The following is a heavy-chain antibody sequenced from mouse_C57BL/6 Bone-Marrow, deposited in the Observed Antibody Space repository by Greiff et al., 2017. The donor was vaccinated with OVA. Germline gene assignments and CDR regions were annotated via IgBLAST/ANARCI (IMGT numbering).Heavy chain of an antibody. Sequence: EVMLVESEGGLVQPGRSMKLSCTASGFTFSDYYMAWVRQVPEKGLEWVANINYDGSSTYYLDSLKSRFIISRDNAKNILYLQMSSLKSEDTATYYCARDRTYASYFDVWGTGTTVTVSS. CDR1: GFTFSDYY. J-gene: IGHJ1*03. D-gene: IGHD5-1*01. CDR3: ARDRTYASYFDV. V-gene: IGHV5-16*01. CDR2: INYDGSST.